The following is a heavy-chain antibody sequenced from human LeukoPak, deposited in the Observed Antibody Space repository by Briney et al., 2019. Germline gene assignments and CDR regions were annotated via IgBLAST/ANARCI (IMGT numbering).Heavy chain of an antibody. J-gene: IGHJ4*02. CDR3: AIGRYFDWSLFDY. CDR2: INPNSGGT. V-gene: IGHV1-2*04. Sequence: GASVKVSCKASGYTFTGYYMHWVRQAPGQGLEWMGWINPNSGGTNYAQKFQGWVTMARDTSISTAYMELSRLRSDDTAVYYCAIGRYFDWSLFDYWGQETLVTVSS. D-gene: IGHD3-9*01. CDR1: GYTFTGYY.